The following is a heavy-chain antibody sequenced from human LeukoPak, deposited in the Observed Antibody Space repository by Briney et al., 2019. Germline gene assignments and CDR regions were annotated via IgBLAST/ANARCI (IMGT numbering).Heavy chain of an antibody. J-gene: IGHJ4*02. CDR2: ISSSSSYI. V-gene: IGHV3-21*01. Sequence: GGSLRLSRAASGFTFSSYSMNWVRQAPGKGLEWVSSISSSSSYICYADSVKGRFTISRDNAKNSLYLQMNSLRAEDTAVYYCARGRMEIDYWGQGTLVTVSS. CDR1: GFTFSSYS. CDR3: ARGRMEIDY. D-gene: IGHD1-1*01.